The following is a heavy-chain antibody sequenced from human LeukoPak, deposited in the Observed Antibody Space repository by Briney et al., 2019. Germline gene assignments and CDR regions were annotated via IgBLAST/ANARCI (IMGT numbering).Heavy chain of an antibody. CDR1: GGSISSSSYY. J-gene: IGHJ4*02. CDR3: ARQRGPAYCFDY. V-gene: IGHV4-39*01. CDR2: IYYSGTT. D-gene: IGHD3-16*01. Sequence: SETLSLTCSVSGGSISSSSYYWGWIRQPPGNGLEWIGSIYYSGTTYYNPSLKSRVTMSVDTSKNQFSLKLSSVSAADTAVYYCARQRGPAYCFDYWGQGTLVTVSA.